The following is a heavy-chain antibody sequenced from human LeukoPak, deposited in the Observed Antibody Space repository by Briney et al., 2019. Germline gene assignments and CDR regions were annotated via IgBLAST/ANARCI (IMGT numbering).Heavy chain of an antibody. CDR3: AHTTELLPYY. J-gene: IGHJ4*02. Sequence: SGPTLVDPPQTLTLTCTFSGFSLGTSRLGVGWIRQPPGKALEWLALFYWNDDKRYSPSLKSRLTITKDTSKNQVVLTMTNMDPVDTATYYCAHTTELLPYYWGQGTLVTVSS. CDR2: FYWNDDK. CDR1: GFSLGTSRLG. D-gene: IGHD3-10*01. V-gene: IGHV2-5*01.